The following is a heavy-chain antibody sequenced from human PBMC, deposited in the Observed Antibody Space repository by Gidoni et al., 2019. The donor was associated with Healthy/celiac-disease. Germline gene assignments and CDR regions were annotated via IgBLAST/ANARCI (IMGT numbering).Heavy chain of an antibody. V-gene: IGHV3-23*01. J-gene: IGHJ4*02. CDR3: AKESIARVRGVIGGPTDY. Sequence: EVQLLESGGGLVQPGGSLRLSCAASRFHVRSYAMDWVRQAPGKGLGWFSSISGSGGSTYYADTVKGRFTISRDNTKNALYLQMNRLRAEDTAVDYCAKESIARVRGVIGGPTDYWGQGTLVTVSA. CDR2: ISGSGGST. D-gene: IGHD3-10*01. CDR1: RFHVRSYA.